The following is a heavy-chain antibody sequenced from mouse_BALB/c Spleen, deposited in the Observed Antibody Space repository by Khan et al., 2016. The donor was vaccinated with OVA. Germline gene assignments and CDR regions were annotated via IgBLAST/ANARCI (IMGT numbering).Heavy chain of an antibody. J-gene: IGHJ3*01. CDR1: GYTFTDYV. Sequence: QVQLKESGPEMVKPGASLKVSCKASGYTFTDYVIGWMKQRPRQGLEWIGDIFPGSDTPYYNEKFKDKATLTADKSSNTAYMQLSSLTSEYSAVYFCARGGYSVFAYWGQGTLVTVSA. D-gene: IGHD2-14*01. CDR2: IFPGSDTP. CDR3: ARGGYSVFAY. V-gene: IGHV1-77*01.